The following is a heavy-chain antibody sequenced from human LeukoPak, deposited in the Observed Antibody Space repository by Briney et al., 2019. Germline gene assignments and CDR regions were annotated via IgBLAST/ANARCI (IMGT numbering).Heavy chain of an antibody. J-gene: IGHJ4*02. CDR3: THYSNYRYYFDY. CDR2: IIPILGIA. V-gene: IGHV1-69*02. D-gene: IGHD4-11*01. Sequence: SVKVSCKASGGTFSSYTISWVRQAPGPGLEWMGSIIPILGIANYAQKYQGRVTITADKSTSTAYMELSSLRSDDTAVYYCTHYSNYRYYFDYWGQGTLVTVSS. CDR1: GGTFSSYT.